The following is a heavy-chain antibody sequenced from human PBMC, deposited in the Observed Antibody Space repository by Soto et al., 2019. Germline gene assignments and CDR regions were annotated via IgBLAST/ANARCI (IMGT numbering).Heavy chain of an antibody. J-gene: IGHJ4*02. D-gene: IGHD3-22*01. V-gene: IGHV3-7*01. CDR2: VDQDGSAK. CDR1: GFAFNRYY. CDR3: ARYCAYDSIYYCSSDRLDY. Sequence: GGSLRLSCAASGFAFNRYYMSWVRQAPGKGLEWVATVDQDGSAKYYVDSVKGRFTISRDNAKNSLYVQMNSLRGEDTAVYYCARYCAYDSIYYCSSDRLDYWGQGXLVTVSS.